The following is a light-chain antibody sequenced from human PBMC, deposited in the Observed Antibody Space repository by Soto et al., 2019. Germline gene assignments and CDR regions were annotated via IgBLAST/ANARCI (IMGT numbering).Light chain of an antibody. CDR2: EVS. CDR1: SSDVGGHNY. Sequence: QSVLTQPPSVSGSPGQSITISCTGTSSDVGGHNYVSWYQFHPGKAPKLMIYEVSNRPSGVSNRFSGSKSGNTASLTISGVQAEDEDDYYRSSCRRSRTLRYGFGDGPK. CDR3: SSCRRSRTLRYG. V-gene: IGLV2-14*01. J-gene: IGLJ1*01.